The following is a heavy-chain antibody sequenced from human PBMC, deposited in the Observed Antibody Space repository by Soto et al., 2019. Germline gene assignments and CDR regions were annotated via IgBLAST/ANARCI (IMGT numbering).Heavy chain of an antibody. J-gene: IGHJ2*01. CDR1: GFVFTTYG. CDR2: IWHDGSGT. CDR3: VRDPVAVRNRVRVGYFNL. D-gene: IGHD1-26*01. V-gene: IGHV3-33*01. Sequence: QVKLVESGGGVVQPGRSLRLSCAASGFVFTTYGMHWLRQAPGKGLEWVGVIWHDGSGTYYAYALKGRFTISRANSKNPLFLQMDSLTVEDTAVYYCVRDPVAVRNRVRVGYFNLWGRGTQVTVSS.